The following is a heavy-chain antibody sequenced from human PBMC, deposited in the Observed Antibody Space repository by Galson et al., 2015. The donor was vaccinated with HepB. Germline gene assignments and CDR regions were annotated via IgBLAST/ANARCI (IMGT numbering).Heavy chain of an antibody. CDR2: ISGSSGTT. CDR1: GFTFSNFA. Sequence: SLRLSCAASGFTFSNFAMSWVRQAPGKGLQWVAVISGSSGTTHYADSVKGRFTISRDKSTNTLYLQMNSLRAEDTAVYFCARNSGNNYRYFFKSWGQGALVTVSS. D-gene: IGHD1-26*01. J-gene: IGHJ5*02. V-gene: IGHV3-23*01. CDR3: ARNSGNNYRYFFKS.